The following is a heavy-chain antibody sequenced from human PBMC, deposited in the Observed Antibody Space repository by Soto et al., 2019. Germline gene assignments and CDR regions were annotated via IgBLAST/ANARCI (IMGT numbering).Heavy chain of an antibody. CDR2: IKQDGSQK. J-gene: IGHJ4*02. Sequence: EVQLVESGGGLVQPGGSLRLSCLASGFTFSNYWMTWVRQAPGKGLEWVANIKQDGSQKYYVDSVKGRFTISRDNAKNSLYLQINSLRAEDTAVYYCARIGYSSSSLDYWGQGTLVTVSA. CDR3: ARIGYSSSSLDY. CDR1: GFTFSNYW. V-gene: IGHV3-7*03. D-gene: IGHD6-13*01.